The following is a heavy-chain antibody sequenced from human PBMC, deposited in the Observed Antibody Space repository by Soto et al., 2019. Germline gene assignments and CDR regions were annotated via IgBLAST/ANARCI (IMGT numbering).Heavy chain of an antibody. V-gene: IGHV4-30-2*01. J-gene: IGHJ3*02. Sequence: TLSLTCAVSGGSISSGGYSWSWIRQPPGKGLEWIGYIYHSGSTNYNPSLKSRVTISVDRSKNQFSLKLSSVTAADTAVYYCARTPDIGGQG. CDR3: ARTPDI. CDR1: GGSISSGGYS. CDR2: IYHSGST.